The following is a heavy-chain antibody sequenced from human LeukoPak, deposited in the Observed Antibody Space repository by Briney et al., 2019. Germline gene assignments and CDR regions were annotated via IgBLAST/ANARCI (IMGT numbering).Heavy chain of an antibody. CDR3: ASGPLLYYYDSSGYQDY. Sequence: SETLPLTCAVYGGSFSGYYWSWIRQPPGKGLEWIGEINHSGSTNYNPSLKSRVTISVDTSKNQFSLKLSSVTAADTAVYYCASGPLLYYYDSSGYQDYWGQGTLVTVSS. CDR2: INHSGST. J-gene: IGHJ4*02. V-gene: IGHV4-34*01. CDR1: GGSFSGYY. D-gene: IGHD3-22*01.